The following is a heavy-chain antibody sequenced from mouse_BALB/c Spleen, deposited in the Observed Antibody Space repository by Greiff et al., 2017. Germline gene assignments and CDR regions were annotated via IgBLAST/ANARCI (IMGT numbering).Heavy chain of an antibody. CDR2: ISSGGSYT. D-gene: IGHD4-1*01. CDR3: ARRGNWGGYFDY. CDR1: GFTFSSYA. V-gene: IGHV5-9-4*01. Sequence: DVMLVESGGGLVKPGGSLKLSCAASGFTFSSYAMSWVRQSPEKRLEWVAEISSGGSYTYYPDTVTGRFTISRDNAKNTLYLEMSSLRSEDTAMYYCARRGNWGGYFDYWGQGTTLTVSS. J-gene: IGHJ2*01.